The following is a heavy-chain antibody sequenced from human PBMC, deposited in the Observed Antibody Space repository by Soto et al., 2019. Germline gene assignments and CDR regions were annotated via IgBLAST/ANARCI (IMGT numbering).Heavy chain of an antibody. Sequence: ASVKVSCKASGYTFTSYAMHWARQAPGQRLEWMGWINAGNGNTKYSQKFQGRVTITRDTSASTAYMELSSLRSEDTAVYYCARASGDLDAFDIWGQGTMVTVSS. V-gene: IGHV1-3*01. J-gene: IGHJ3*02. CDR1: GYTFTSYA. CDR3: ARASGDLDAFDI. CDR2: INAGNGNT. D-gene: IGHD7-27*01.